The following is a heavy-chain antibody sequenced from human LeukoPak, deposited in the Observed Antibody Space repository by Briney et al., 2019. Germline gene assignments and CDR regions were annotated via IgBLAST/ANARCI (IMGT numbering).Heavy chain of an antibody. V-gene: IGHV3-7*01. D-gene: IGHD2-15*01. CDR2: IKQDGSEK. Sequence: GGSLRLSCAASGFIFSSYWMSWVRQAPGKGLEWVANIKQDGSEKYYVDSVKGRFTISRDNAKNSLYLQMNSLRAEDTAVYYRARDCSGGSCYDHAFDIWGQGTMVTVSS. J-gene: IGHJ3*02. CDR3: ARDCSGGSCYDHAFDI. CDR1: GFIFSSYW.